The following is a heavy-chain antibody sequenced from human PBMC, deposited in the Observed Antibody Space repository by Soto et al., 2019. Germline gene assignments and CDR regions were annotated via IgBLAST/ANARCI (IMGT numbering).Heavy chain of an antibody. D-gene: IGHD5-12*01. J-gene: IGHJ6*02. CDR3: TRAGGYSGYDYYYYGMDV. Sequence: LRLSCTASGFTFGDYAMSWVRQAPGKGLEWVGFIRSKAYGGTTEYAASVKGRFTISRDDSKSIAYLQMNSLKTEDTAVYYCTRAGGYSGYDYYYYGMDVWGQGTTVTVSS. CDR2: IRSKAYGGTT. V-gene: IGHV3-49*04. CDR1: GFTFGDYA.